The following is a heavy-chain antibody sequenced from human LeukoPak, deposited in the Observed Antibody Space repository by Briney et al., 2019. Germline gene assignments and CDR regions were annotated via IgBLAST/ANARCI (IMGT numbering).Heavy chain of an antibody. CDR2: INPNSGGT. CDR1: GYTFTGYY. CDR3: ARSVGQITGIPSYFDY. J-gene: IGHJ4*02. D-gene: IGHD1-20*01. Sequence: ASVKVSCKASGYTFTGYYMHWVRQAPGQGLEWMGRINPNSGGTNYAQKFQGRVTMTRDTSISTAYMELSGLRSDDTAVYYCARSVGQITGIPSYFDYWGQGTLVTVSS. V-gene: IGHV1-2*06.